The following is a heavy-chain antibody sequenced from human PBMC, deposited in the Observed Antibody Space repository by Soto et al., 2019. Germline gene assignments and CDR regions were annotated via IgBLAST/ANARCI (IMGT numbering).Heavy chain of an antibody. CDR2: ISGTASRT. CDR3: ATSFRYFDN. Sequence: GGSLRLSCAGSGFTPTTTPLSWVRQPPGKGLEWVTTISGTASRTYYVDSVKGRFFISRDNSKTTVTLQMNNLTVDDTAVYYCATSFRYFDNWGQGTRVTVSS. V-gene: IGHV3-23*01. J-gene: IGHJ4*02. D-gene: IGHD3-9*01. CDR1: GFTPTTTP.